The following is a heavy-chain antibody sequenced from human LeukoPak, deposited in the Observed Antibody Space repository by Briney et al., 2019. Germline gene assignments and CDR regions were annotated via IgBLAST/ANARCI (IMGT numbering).Heavy chain of an antibody. V-gene: IGHV3-33*08. CDR2: IWYDGSNK. CDR3: ARDDERRYLDY. CDR1: GFTFSSFG. J-gene: IGHJ4*02. Sequence: GGSLRLSCAASGFTFSSFGMHWVRQAPGKGLEWVAVIWYDGSNKYYADSVKGRFTISRDNSKNTLYLQMNSLRAEDTAVYYCARDDERRYLDYWGQGTLVTVSS. D-gene: IGHD1-1*01.